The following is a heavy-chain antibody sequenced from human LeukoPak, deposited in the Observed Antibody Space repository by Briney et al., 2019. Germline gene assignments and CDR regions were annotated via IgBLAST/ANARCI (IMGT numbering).Heavy chain of an antibody. V-gene: IGHV3-21*01. D-gene: IGHD6-13*01. CDR2: ISSSSSYI. Sequence: GGSLRLSCAASGFTFSSYSMNWVRQAPGKGLEWVSSISSSSSYIYYADSVKGRFTISRDNAKNSLYLQMNSLRAEDTAVYYCARDITAAGTLDYWGREPWSPSPQ. CDR1: GFTFSSYS. CDR3: ARDITAAGTLDY. J-gene: IGHJ4*02.